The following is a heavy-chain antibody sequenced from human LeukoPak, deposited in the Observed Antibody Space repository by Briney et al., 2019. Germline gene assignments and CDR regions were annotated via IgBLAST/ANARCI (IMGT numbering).Heavy chain of an antibody. CDR1: GGSISSGGYY. Sequence: SQTLSLTCTVSGGSISSGGYYWSWLRQHPGKGLEWIGYIYYSGSTYYNPSLKSRVTISVDTSKNQFSLKLSSVTAADTAVYYCARVAHYTRETVYFDYWGQGTLVTVSS. CDR3: ARVAHYTRETVYFDY. J-gene: IGHJ4*02. V-gene: IGHV4-31*03. CDR2: IYYSGST. D-gene: IGHD4/OR15-4a*01.